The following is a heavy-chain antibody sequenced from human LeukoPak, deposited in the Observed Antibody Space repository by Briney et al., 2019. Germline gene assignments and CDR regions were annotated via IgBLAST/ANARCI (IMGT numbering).Heavy chain of an antibody. CDR3: ARQSTPHGNFDY. CDR1: GFTLSNYA. D-gene: IGHD5-24*01. CDR2: LGTAGDT. V-gene: IGHV3-13*01. J-gene: IGHJ4*02. Sequence: QTGGSLRLSCAASGFTLSNYAMHWVRQPAGEGLEWVSALGTAGDTFYPGSVKGQFTISRDNAKKSLFLQMNSLRAEDTAIYYCARQSTPHGNFDYWGQGTLVTVSS.